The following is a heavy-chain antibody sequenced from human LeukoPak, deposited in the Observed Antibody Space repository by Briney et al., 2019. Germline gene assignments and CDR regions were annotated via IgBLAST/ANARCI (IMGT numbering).Heavy chain of an antibody. V-gene: IGHV4-59*08. Sequence: SETLSLTCTVSGGSINPYFWSWIRQPPGKGLEWIGHIYYSGSTIYSPSLKSRVTISLDASKNQFSLKLSSVTAADTAVYYCARHKTGGTYPLDYWGQGTLVTVSS. J-gene: IGHJ4*02. D-gene: IGHD1-26*01. CDR2: IYYSGST. CDR1: GGSINPYF. CDR3: ARHKTGGTYPLDY.